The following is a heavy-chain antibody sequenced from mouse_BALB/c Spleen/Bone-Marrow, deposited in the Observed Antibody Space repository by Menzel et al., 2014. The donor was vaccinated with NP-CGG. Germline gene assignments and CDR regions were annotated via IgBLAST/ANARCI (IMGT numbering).Heavy chain of an antibody. CDR3: TRGNYDLDY. V-gene: IGHV1-69*02. CDR2: IYPSDSYT. J-gene: IGHJ2*01. CDR1: GYTFTSYW. D-gene: IGHD2-4*01. Sequence: VQLQQSGAELVRPGASVKLSCKASGYTFTSYWINWVNQRPGQGLEWIGNIYPSDSYTNYNQKFKDKATLTVDKSSSTAYMQLSSPTSEDSAVYYCTRGNYDLDYWGQGTTLTVSS.